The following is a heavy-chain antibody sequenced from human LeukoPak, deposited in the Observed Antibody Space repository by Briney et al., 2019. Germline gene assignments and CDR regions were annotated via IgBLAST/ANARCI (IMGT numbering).Heavy chain of an antibody. CDR2: IYHSGST. V-gene: IGHV4-4*02. J-gene: IGHJ3*02. CDR1: GGSISSSNW. Sequence: SGTLSLTCAVSGGSISSSNWWSWVRQPPGKGLEWTGEIYHSGSTNYNQSLKSRVTISVDKSKNQFSLKLSSVTAADTAVYYCARVGGTAWAFDIWGQGTMVTVSS. D-gene: IGHD1-26*01. CDR3: ARVGGTAWAFDI.